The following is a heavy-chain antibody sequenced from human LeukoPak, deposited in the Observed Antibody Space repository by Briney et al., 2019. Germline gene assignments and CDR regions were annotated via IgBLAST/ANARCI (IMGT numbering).Heavy chain of an antibody. Sequence: PSQTLSLTCTVSGGSINNGGYYWSWIRQHPGKGLEWIGYIYYSGSSYYNPSLRSRVTISVDTSKNQFSLKLSSVTAADTAVYYCARVSGWFGELSLDYWGQGTLVTVSS. D-gene: IGHD3-10*01. CDR2: IYYSGSS. CDR1: GGSINNGGYY. V-gene: IGHV4-31*03. CDR3: ARVSGWFGELSLDY. J-gene: IGHJ4*02.